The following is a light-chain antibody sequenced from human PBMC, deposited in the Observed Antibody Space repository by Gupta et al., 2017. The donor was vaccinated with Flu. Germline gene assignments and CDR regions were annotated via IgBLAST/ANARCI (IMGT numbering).Light chain of an antibody. CDR3: QSYDSSNHAV. J-gene: IGLJ7*01. CDR1: SGSIASNL. V-gene: IGLV6-57*01. Sequence: VTTSCTRSSGSIASNLVQWFQQRPGSSPTTVIYENTQRPSGVPDRFSGSIDSSSNSASLTISGLKTEDEADYYCQSYDSSNHAVFGGGSQLTVL. CDR2: ENT.